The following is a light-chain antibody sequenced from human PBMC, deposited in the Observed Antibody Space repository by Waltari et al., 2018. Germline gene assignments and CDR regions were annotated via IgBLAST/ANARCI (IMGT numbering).Light chain of an antibody. J-gene: IGKJ1*01. CDR2: RSS. CDR3: QQYISYSLT. Sequence: DIQMTQSPSTVSASVGDRVTITCRASQTTNRWLAWDQQKPGKAPKLLIYRSSILESGVPSRFSGSGSGTEFTLTISSLQPDDFATYYCQQYISYSLTFGQGTKVEIK. CDR1: QTTNRW. V-gene: IGKV1-5*03.